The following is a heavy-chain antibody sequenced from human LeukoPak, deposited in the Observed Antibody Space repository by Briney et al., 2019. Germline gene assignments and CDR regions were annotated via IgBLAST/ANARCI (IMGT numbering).Heavy chain of an antibody. CDR3: AKVYRAHGDYHAFDV. CDR1: GFIFNNYA. D-gene: IGHD4-17*01. Sequence: GGSLRLSCAGSGFIFNNYAMHWVRQAPGKGLEWVAVVSYDGRNKYYADSVKGRFTISRDNSKNTLYMQMNSLRAEDTAVYYCAKVYRAHGDYHAFDVWGQGTMVTVSS. CDR2: VSYDGRNK. J-gene: IGHJ3*01. V-gene: IGHV3-30*18.